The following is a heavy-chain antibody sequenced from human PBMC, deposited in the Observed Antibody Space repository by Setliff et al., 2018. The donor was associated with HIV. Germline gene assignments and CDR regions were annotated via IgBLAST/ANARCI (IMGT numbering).Heavy chain of an antibody. J-gene: IGHJ4*02. CDR3: ARVDALIRAPFDY. Sequence: SETLSLTCTVSGGSITGYYWSWVRQPPGKGLEWIGYIFYSGTTNYSPSLNSRATISVDTSKNSFSLRLSSVTAADTAVYYCARVDALIRAPFDYWGQGALVTVSS. V-gene: IGHV4-59*01. D-gene: IGHD3-9*01. CDR1: GGSITGYY. CDR2: IFYSGTT.